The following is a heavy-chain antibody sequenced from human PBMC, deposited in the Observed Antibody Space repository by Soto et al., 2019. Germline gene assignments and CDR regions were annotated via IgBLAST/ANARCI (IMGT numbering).Heavy chain of an antibody. CDR1: GGSISSSSYY. V-gene: IGHV4-39*07. J-gene: IGHJ3*02. Sequence: PSETLSLTCTVSGGSISSSSYYWGWIRQPPGKGLEWIGSIYNSGNTYYNPSLKSRVTISIDTSKRQSSLKLTSVTAADTAVYYCARRYGGAFDIWGQGTMVTVSS. CDR3: ARRYGGAFDI. CDR2: IYNSGNT. D-gene: IGHD3-10*01.